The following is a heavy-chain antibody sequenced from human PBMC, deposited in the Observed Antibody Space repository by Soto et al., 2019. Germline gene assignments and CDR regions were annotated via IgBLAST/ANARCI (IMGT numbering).Heavy chain of an antibody. CDR1: GYTFSSYA. J-gene: IGHJ4*02. D-gene: IGHD7-27*01. CDR2: INAGYGNT. CDR3: ARETGDGTFDF. V-gene: IGHV1-3*01. Sequence: QVHLVQSGAEVRKPGASVKVSCKASGYTFSSYAMHWVRQAPGQRLEWMGWINAGYGNTKSSQKFQDRVTISRDTSASTAYMERTSLRSEDTAVDYWARETGDGTFDFWGQGTLVTVSS.